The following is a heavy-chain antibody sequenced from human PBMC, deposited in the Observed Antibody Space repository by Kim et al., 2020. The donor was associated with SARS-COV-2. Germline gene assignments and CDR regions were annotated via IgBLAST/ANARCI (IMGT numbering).Heavy chain of an antibody. CDR1: GFTFSSYS. J-gene: IGHJ3*02. CDR2: ISSSSSYI. Sequence: GGSLRLSCAASGFTFSSYSMNWVRQAPGKGLEWVSSISSSSSYIYYADSVKGRFTISRDNAKNSLYLQMNSLRAEDTAVYYCARDWVYGDYDFGAFDIWGQGTMVAVSS. CDR3: ARDWVYGDYDFGAFDI. V-gene: IGHV3-21*01. D-gene: IGHD4-17*01.